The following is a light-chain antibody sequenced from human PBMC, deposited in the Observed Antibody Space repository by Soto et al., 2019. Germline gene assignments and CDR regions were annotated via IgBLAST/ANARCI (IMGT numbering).Light chain of an antibody. CDR1: QGISNN. CDR3: QKYNFVPLT. J-gene: IGKJ3*01. V-gene: IGKV1-27*01. Sequence: DIQMTQSPSSLSASVGDRVTITCRASQGISNNLAWYQQKPGKVPKLLIYAASTLQSGVPSQFSGSGSGTDFTLTISSLQSEDVATYYCQKYNFVPLTFGPGTKVDIK. CDR2: AAS.